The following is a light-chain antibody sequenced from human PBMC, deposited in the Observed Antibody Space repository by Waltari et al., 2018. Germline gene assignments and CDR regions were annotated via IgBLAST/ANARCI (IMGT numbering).Light chain of an antibody. CDR3: SSYTSSSTVV. J-gene: IGLJ2*01. CDR1: SSDIGGYNY. Sequence: QSALTQPASVSGSPGQSITISCTGTSSDIGGYNYVYWYQQHPGKAPKLMIYDVTNRPSGLSNRFSGSKSGNTASLTISGLQAEDEADYYCSSYTSSSTVVFGGGTQLTVL. CDR2: DVT. V-gene: IGLV2-14*01.